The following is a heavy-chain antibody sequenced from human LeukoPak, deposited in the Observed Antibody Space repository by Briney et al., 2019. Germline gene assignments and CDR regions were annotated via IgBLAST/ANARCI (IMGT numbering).Heavy chain of an antibody. CDR2: INSGATPI. CDR3: ARDFSGWSLDP. CDR1: GFIFSNYE. D-gene: IGHD6-19*01. J-gene: IGHJ5*02. V-gene: IGHV3-48*03. Sequence: GGSLRLSCAASGFIFSNYEMNWVRQAPGKGLEWISYINSGATPIYYADSVKGRFTISRDNAKNSLYLQMSSLSAEDTAVYYCARDFSGWSLDPWGQGTLVTVSS.